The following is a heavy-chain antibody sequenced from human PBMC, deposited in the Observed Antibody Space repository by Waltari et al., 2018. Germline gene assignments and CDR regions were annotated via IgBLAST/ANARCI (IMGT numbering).Heavy chain of an antibody. CDR3: TTVGATLHF. V-gene: IGHV3-74*01. D-gene: IGHD1-26*01. CDR2: INTNGGGM. CDR1: GFSFSIYS. Sequence: EMQLVESGGGLVQPGGSLRLSCAASGFSFSIYSMHWVRQAPGKGLVWVSRINTNGGGMVYADSVEGRFTISRDNAKNTLYLQMNNLKAEDTAVYYCTTVGATLHFWGQGTLVTVSS. J-gene: IGHJ4*02.